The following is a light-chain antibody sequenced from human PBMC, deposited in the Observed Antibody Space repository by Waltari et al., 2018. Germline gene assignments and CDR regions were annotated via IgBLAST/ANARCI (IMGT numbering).Light chain of an antibody. CDR1: QSIRSW. CDR2: KAS. Sequence: DIQMTQSPSTLSASVVDRVTIPCRASQSIRSWLAWYQQKPGKAPKLVIYKASSLESGVPSRFSGSESGTEFTLTISSLQPDDFATYYCQQYHRYPVTFGGGTKVEIK. J-gene: IGKJ4*01. V-gene: IGKV1-5*03. CDR3: QQYHRYPVT.